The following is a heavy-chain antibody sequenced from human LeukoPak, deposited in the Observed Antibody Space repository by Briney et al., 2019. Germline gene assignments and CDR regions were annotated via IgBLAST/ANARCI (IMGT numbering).Heavy chain of an antibody. CDR2: INHSGST. J-gene: IGHJ5*02. Sequence: SETLSLTCAVSGGSFSGYYWSWIRQPPGKGLEWIGGINHSGSTNYNPSLKSRVTISVDTSKNQFSLKLSSVPAADTAVYYCARGPTYYDFWSGSRGWFDPWGRGTLVPVSS. CDR1: GGSFSGYY. D-gene: IGHD3-3*01. V-gene: IGHV4-34*01. CDR3: ARGPTYYDFWSGSRGWFDP.